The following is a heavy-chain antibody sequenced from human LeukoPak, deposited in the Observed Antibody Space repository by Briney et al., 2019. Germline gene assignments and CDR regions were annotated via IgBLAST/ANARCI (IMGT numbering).Heavy chain of an antibody. CDR1: GGSISSYY. CDR3: ARVYSSSPISGYYMDV. Sequence: PSETLSLTCTVSGGSISSYYWSWIRQPAGKGLEWIGRIYTSGSTNYNPSLKSRVTMSVDTSKNQFSLKLSSVTAADTAVYYCARVYSSSPISGYYMDVWGKGTTVTVSS. V-gene: IGHV4-4*07. J-gene: IGHJ6*03. D-gene: IGHD6-6*01. CDR2: IYTSGST.